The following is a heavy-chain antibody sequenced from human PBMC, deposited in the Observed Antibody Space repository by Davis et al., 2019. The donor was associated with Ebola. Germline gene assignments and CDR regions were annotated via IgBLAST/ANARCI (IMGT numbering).Heavy chain of an antibody. J-gene: IGHJ4*02. CDR3: TRAAFGSYYFDY. CDR2: IGTAGDT. D-gene: IGHD3-3*01. CDR1: GFTFSSYD. Sequence: GESLKISCAASGFTFSSYDMHWVRQATGKRLEWVSAIGTAGDTYYPGSMKGRFTISRANAKSSLYLQMNSLRAEDTAVYYCTRAAFGSYYFDYWGQGTLVTVSS. V-gene: IGHV3-13*01.